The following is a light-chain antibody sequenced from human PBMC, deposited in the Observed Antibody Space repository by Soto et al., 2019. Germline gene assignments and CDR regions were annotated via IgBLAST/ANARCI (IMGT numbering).Light chain of an antibody. J-gene: IGKJ5*01. CDR3: QQYGSSPIT. Sequence: EIVLTQSPGTLSLSPGERATLACRASQSVSSSYLAWYQQTPGQAPRLLIYGASSRATGIPDRFSGSGSGTDFTLTISRLEPEEFAVYYSQQYGSSPITFGKGTRLEIK. V-gene: IGKV3-20*01. CDR1: QSVSSSY. CDR2: GAS.